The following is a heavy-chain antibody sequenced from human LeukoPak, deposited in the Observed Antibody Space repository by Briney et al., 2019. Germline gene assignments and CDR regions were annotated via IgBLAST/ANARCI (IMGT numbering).Heavy chain of an antibody. Sequence: GGSLRLSCAASGFTFSSYWMSWVRQAPGKGLEWVANIKEDGSEKYYVDSVKGRFTISRDNAKNSLFLQMNSLRAEDTAVYFCANALGAHYFDYWGQGTLVTVSS. CDR1: GFTFSSYW. V-gene: IGHV3-7*05. J-gene: IGHJ4*02. CDR3: ANALGAHYFDY. D-gene: IGHD1-26*01. CDR2: IKEDGSEK.